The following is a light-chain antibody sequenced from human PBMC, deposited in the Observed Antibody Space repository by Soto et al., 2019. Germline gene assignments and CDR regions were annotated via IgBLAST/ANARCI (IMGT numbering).Light chain of an antibody. J-gene: IGKJ3*01. CDR1: QSVSGN. Sequence: EIVMTQSPATLSVSPVERATLSCRASQSVSGNLAWYQQKPGQAPRLLVYGASTRATGIPDTFRGSGSGTEFTLTISSLQSEDFAVYYCQHYIKWPLTFGPGTKVDI. CDR3: QHYIKWPLT. V-gene: IGKV3-15*01. CDR2: GAS.